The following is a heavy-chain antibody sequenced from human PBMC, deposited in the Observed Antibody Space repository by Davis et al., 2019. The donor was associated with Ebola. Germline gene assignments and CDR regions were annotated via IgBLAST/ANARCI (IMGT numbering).Heavy chain of an antibody. D-gene: IGHD6-13*01. V-gene: IGHV4-31*03. CDR3: AGGYTTSWYDWFDP. CDR1: GGSISSGGYY. CDR2: IYYSGST. Sequence: MPSETLSLTCTVSGGSISSGGYYWSWIRQHPGKGLEWIGYIYYSGSTYYNPSLKSRVTISVDTSKNQFSLRLTSVTAADTAFYYCAGGYTTSWYDWFDPWGQGTLVTVSS. J-gene: IGHJ5*02.